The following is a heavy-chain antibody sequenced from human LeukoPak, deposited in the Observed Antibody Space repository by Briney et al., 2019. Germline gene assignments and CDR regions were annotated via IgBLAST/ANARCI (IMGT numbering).Heavy chain of an antibody. J-gene: IGHJ2*01. CDR3: ARCHWGWGSEYWYFDL. CDR2: IYYSGST. Sequence: PSETLSLTSTVSGGSIFTDDIYWSWIRQPPGRGLEWIGYIYYSGSTYYNPSLKSRVTISVDTSKNQFSLKLSSVTPDDTAVYFCARCHWGWGSEYWYFDLWGRGTLVTVSS. CDR1: GGSIFTDDIY. V-gene: IGHV4-30-4*01. D-gene: IGHD3-16*01.